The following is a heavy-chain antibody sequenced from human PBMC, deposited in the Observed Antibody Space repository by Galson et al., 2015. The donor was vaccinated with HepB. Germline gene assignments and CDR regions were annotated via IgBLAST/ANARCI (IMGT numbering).Heavy chain of an antibody. J-gene: IGHJ4*02. D-gene: IGHD4-17*01. Sequence: ETLSLTCAVYGGSFSGYYWSWIRQPPGKGLEWIGEINHSGSTNYNPSLKSRVTISVDTSKNQFSLKLSSVTAADTAVYYCARRVRNSRGTVTRPYYFDYWGQGTLVTASS. CDR3: ARRVRNSRGTVTRPYYFDY. CDR1: GGSFSGYY. CDR2: INHSGST. V-gene: IGHV4-34*01.